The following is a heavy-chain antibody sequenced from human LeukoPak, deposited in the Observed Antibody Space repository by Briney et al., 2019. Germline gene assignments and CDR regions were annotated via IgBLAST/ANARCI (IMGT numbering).Heavy chain of an antibody. CDR3: GKGPGYSVYDNLPHH. Sequence: GGSLRLSCAASGFSFSNYGMHWVRQAPGKGLEWVAVISDDGSKMYYGDSVKGRFAISRDNSKNTLSLQMDSLRADDTAVYYCGKGPGYSVYDNLPHHWGQGTLVTVSS. D-gene: IGHD5/OR15-5a*01. CDR1: GFSFSNYG. V-gene: IGHV3-30*18. J-gene: IGHJ5*02. CDR2: ISDDGSKM.